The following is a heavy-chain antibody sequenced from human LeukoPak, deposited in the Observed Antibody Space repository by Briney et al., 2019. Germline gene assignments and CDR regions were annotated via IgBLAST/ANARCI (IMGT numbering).Heavy chain of an antibody. J-gene: IGHJ6*02. Sequence: HPGGSLRLSCAASGFTFSSYGMHWVRQAPGKGLEWVAFIRYDGSNKYYADSVKGRFTISRDNSKNTLYLQMNSLRAEDTAVYYCARETMYCSGGSCYSGYYYYGMDVWGQGTTVTVSS. V-gene: IGHV3-30*02. CDR2: IRYDGSNK. D-gene: IGHD2-15*01. CDR3: ARETMYCSGGSCYSGYYYYGMDV. CDR1: GFTFSSYG.